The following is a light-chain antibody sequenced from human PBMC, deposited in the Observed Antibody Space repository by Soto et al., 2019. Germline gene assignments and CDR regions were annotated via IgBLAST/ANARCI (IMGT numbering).Light chain of an antibody. CDR1: QSVGGA. CDR2: GAF. Sequence: EIVMTQSPATLFVSPGETATLSCRASQSVGGAVAWYQHKPGQAPRLLIVGAFIRATGVPGRFSGGGSGTEFTLTISSLQSEDFAVYYCQQYKNWPPLTFGGGTTVEIK. J-gene: IGKJ4*01. CDR3: QQYKNWPPLT. V-gene: IGKV3-15*01.